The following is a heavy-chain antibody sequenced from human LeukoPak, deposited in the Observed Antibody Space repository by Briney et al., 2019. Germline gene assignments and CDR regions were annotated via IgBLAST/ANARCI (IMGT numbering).Heavy chain of an antibody. CDR1: GGSISSSSYY. J-gene: IGHJ5*02. V-gene: IGHV4-39*07. D-gene: IGHD3-3*01. CDR3: ASSVASITIFGVVTPNWFDP. CDR2: IYYSGST. Sequence: SETLSLTCTVSGGSISSSSYYWGWIRQPPGKGLEWIGSIYYSGSTYYNPSLKSRVTISVDTSKNQFSLKLSSVTAADTAVYYCASSVASITIFGVVTPNWFDPWGQGTLVTVSS.